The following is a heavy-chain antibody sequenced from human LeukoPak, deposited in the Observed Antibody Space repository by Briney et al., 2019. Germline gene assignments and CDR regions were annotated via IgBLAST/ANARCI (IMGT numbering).Heavy chain of an antibody. J-gene: IGHJ6*02. D-gene: IGHD6-19*01. CDR3: ARRGYSSGWYYYYYGMDV. V-gene: IGHV3-30*03. Sequence: GGSLRLSCAASGFTFSSYGMHWVRQAPGKGLEWVAVISYDGSNKYYADSVKGRFTISRDNSKNTLYLQMNSLRAEDTAVYYCARRGYSSGWYYYYYGMDVWGQGTTVTVSS. CDR1: GFTFSSYG. CDR2: ISYDGSNK.